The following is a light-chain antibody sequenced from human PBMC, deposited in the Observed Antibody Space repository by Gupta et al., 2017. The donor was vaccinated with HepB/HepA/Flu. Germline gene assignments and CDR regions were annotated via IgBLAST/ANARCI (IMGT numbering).Light chain of an antibody. CDR1: KLGDKY. Sequence: SYELTQPPSASVSPGQTASITCSGDKLGDKYACWYQQKPGQSPVLVIYQDTKRPSGIPARFSGSNSGNTATLTISGTQAMDEADYYCQAWDSSTVVFGGGTKVTVL. J-gene: IGLJ2*01. V-gene: IGLV3-1*01. CDR2: QDT. CDR3: QAWDSSTVV.